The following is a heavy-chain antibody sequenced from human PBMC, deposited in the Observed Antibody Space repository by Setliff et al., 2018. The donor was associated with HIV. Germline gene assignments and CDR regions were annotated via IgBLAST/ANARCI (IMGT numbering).Heavy chain of an antibody. V-gene: IGHV3-74*03. Sequence: GESLRLSCAASGFSFSSYWMHWVRQAPGKGLVWVSRINGDGNSTTYADSVKGRFTISRDNAKSTLYLQMNSLRAEDTAVYYCATLLYDSGGYQEYFDFWDQGTLVTVSS. D-gene: IGHD3-22*01. CDR2: INGDGNST. CDR3: ATLLYDSGGYQEYFDF. J-gene: IGHJ4*02. CDR1: GFSFSSYW.